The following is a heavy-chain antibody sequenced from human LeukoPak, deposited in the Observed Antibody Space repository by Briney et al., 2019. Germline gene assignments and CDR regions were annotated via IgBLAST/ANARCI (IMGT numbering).Heavy chain of an antibody. V-gene: IGHV3-23*01. CDR3: VKEDGGYDGFDH. Sequence: LSLTCTVSGGSISSGGYYWSWIRQHPGKGLEWVSALRGDGGGIFYGGSVKGRFTISRDNAKNTVSLQMNNLRAEDTALYYCVKEDGGYDGFDHWGRGTLVTVSS. J-gene: IGHJ4*02. CDR1: GGSISSGGYY. CDR2: LRGDGGGI. D-gene: IGHD5-12*01.